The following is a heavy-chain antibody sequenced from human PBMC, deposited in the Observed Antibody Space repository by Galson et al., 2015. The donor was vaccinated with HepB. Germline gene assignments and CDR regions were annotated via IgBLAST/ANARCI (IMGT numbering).Heavy chain of an antibody. CDR3: TRVWSITGTTNFYHGMDV. J-gene: IGHJ6*02. CDR2: TYYRSKWYY. D-gene: IGHD1-20*01. CDR1: GDSVSTYNAA. Sequence: CAISGDSVSTYNAAWNWIRQSPSRGLEWLGRTYYRSKWYYDYAVSVKSRITIKPDTSKNQFSLQLNSVTPDDTAVYYCTRVWSITGTTNFYHGMDVWGQGATVTVSS. V-gene: IGHV6-1*01.